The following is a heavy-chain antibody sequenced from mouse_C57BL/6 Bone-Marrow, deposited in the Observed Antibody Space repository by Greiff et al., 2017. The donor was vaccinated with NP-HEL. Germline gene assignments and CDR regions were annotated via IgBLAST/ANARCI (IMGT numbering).Heavy chain of an antibody. D-gene: IGHD2-4*01. J-gene: IGHJ3*01. CDR1: GYTFTSYG. V-gene: IGHV1-81*01. CDR3: AREGDYEGAY. Sequence: QVQLKESGAELARPGASVKLSCKASGYTFTSYGISWVKQRTGQGLEWIGEIYPRSGNTYYNEKLKGKATLTADKSSSTAYMELRSLASEDSAVYFCAREGDYEGAYWGQGTLVTVSA. CDR2: IYPRSGNT.